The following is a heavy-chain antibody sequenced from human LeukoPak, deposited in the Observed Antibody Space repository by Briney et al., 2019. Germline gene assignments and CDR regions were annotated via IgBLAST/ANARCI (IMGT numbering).Heavy chain of an antibody. J-gene: IGHJ6*03. CDR2: IYTIVSI. CDR3: ARAAGYDCWSVASRIYYYYKDV. Sequence: PLQTLSLTCTVSGGSITIYNWSCSPQPPGKRLESSWRIYTIVSINYNPSLKSRVTMSVDTSKNQFSLKLSSVTAADTAVYYCARAAGYDCWSVASRIYYYYKDVWGKGTTVTVAS. CDR1: GGSITIYN. V-gene: IGHV4-4*07. D-gene: IGHD3-3*01.